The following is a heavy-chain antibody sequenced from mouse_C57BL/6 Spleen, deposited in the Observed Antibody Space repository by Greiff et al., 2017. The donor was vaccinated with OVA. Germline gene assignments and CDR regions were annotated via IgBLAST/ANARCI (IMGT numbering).Heavy chain of an antibody. CDR1: GYTFTSYW. V-gene: IGHV1-64*01. Sequence: QVQLQQPGAELVKPGASVKLSCKASGYTFTSYWMHWVKQRPGQGLEWIGMIHPNSGSTNYNEKFKSKATLTVDKSSSTAYMQLSSLTSEDSAVYYCARDYYGSRNYFDYWGQGTTHTVAS. CDR3: ARDYYGSRNYFDY. D-gene: IGHD1-1*01. J-gene: IGHJ2*01. CDR2: IHPNSGST.